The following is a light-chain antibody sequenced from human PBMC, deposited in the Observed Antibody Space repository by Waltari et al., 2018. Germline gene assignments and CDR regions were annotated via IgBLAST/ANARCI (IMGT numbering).Light chain of an antibody. Sequence: ELVLTQSPGTLSLSPGESATLSCRTSQSVTRALAWYQQKPGQAPRLLSYGASNRATGIPDRFSGSGSGTDFSLTISSLEPEDFAVYYCQHYLRLPVTFGQGTKVEVK. CDR2: GAS. V-gene: IGKV3-20*01. J-gene: IGKJ1*01. CDR1: QSVTRA. CDR3: QHYLRLPVT.